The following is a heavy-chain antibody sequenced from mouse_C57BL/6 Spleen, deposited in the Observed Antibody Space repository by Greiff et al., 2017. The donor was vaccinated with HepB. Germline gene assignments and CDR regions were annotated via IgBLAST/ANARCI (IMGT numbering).Heavy chain of an antibody. CDR3: TGHYAMDY. J-gene: IGHJ4*01. CDR2: IRLKSDNYAT. Sequence: EVKVEESGGGLVQPGGSMKLSCVASGFTFSNYWMNWVRQSTEKGLEWVAQIRLKSDNYATHYAESVKGRFTISRDDSKSSVYLQMNNLRAEDTGIYYCTGHYAMDYWGQGTSVTVSS. V-gene: IGHV6-3*01. CDR1: GFTFSNYW.